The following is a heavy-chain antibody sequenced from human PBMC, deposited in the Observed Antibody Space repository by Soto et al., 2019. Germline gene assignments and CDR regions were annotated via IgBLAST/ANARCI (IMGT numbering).Heavy chain of an antibody. D-gene: IGHD3-22*01. Sequence: QVQLVESGGGVVQPGRSLRLSCAASGFTFSSYGMHWVRQAPGKGLEWVAVIWYDGSNKYYADSVKGRFTISRDNSKNTLYLQMNSLRAEGTAVYYCARDLTTEPYYYYYGMDVWGQGTTVTVSS. J-gene: IGHJ6*02. CDR1: GFTFSSYG. CDR3: ARDLTTEPYYYYYGMDV. V-gene: IGHV3-33*01. CDR2: IWYDGSNK.